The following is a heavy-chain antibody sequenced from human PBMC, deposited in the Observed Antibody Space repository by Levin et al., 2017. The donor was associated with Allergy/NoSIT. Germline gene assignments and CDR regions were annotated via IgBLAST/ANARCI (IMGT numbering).Heavy chain of an antibody. D-gene: IGHD2-15*01. CDR1: GFIFSSYW. V-gene: IGHV3-7*03. CDR2: INQDGSDR. Sequence: GGSLRLSCRGDGFIFSSYWMSWVRQAPGKGLEWVANINQDGSDRGYLDSVRGRFTISRDNAGNSLFLQMNSLSPEDTAIYYCARDYPLDCIVYSCYSELWGQGTLVAVTS. CDR3: ARDYPLDCIVYSCYSEL. J-gene: IGHJ1*01.